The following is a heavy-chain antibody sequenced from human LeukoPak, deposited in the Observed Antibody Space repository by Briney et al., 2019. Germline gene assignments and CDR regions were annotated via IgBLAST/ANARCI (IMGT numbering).Heavy chain of an antibody. CDR3: ARDVGTTAWYFDY. J-gene: IGHJ4*02. CDR2: ISSSSSYI. D-gene: IGHD4-17*01. V-gene: IGHV3-21*01. Sequence: GGSLRLSCAASGFTFSSYGMNWARQAPGKGLEWVSSISSSSSYIYYADSVKGRFTISRDNAKNSLYLQMNSLRAEDTAVYYCARDVGTTAWYFDYWGQGTLVTVSS. CDR1: GFTFSSYG.